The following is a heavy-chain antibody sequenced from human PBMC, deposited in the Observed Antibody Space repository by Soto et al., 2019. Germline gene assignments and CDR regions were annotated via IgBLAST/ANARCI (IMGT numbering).Heavy chain of an antibody. CDR3: ARKRLGSSY. D-gene: IGHD3-16*01. Sequence: QVQLQESGPGLVKPSETLSLTCTISGGSISTYYWTWIRQPPGKGLEWIGSINFSGDTNYNPSLKSRFTMSVDTSKNHFSLNLSSVTAADTAVYYCARKRLGSSYWGQGTLVTVSS. J-gene: IGHJ4*02. CDR2: INFSGDT. CDR1: GGSISTYY. V-gene: IGHV4-59*01.